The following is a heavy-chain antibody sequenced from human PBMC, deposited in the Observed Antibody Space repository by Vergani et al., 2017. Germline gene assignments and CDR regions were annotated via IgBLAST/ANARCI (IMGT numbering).Heavy chain of an antibody. V-gene: IGHV3-48*01. D-gene: IGHD1-26*01. J-gene: IGHJ4*02. Sequence: QLVESGGGWVQPGGSLRLSCVVSGFDFSSYIMNWVRQAPGKGLEWVSFVSTGTKSQSYAESVKGRFTISRDSAKNSLYLQMDSLRAEDTAVYYCARDFQWGSGDGWDYFDYWGQGTLVTVSS. CDR3: ARDFQWGSGDGWDYFDY. CDR2: VSTGTKSQ. CDR1: GFDFSSYI.